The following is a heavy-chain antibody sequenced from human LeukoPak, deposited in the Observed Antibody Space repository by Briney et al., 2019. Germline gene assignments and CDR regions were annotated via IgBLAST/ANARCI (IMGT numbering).Heavy chain of an antibody. CDR1: GFTLSSYW. CDR3: ASDSSGDGYSSGYN. Sequence: GGSLRLSCAASGFTLSSYWMTRVRQAPGKGLEWVANIKQDGSEKYYVDSVKGRFTISRDNAKNSLYLQMNSLRVEDTAVYYCASDSSGDGYSSGYNWGQGTLVTVSS. CDR2: IKQDGSEK. J-gene: IGHJ4*02. D-gene: IGHD5-24*01. V-gene: IGHV3-7*01.